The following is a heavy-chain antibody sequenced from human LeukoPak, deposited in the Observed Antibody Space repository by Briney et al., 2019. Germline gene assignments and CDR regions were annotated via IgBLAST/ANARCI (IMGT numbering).Heavy chain of an antibody. V-gene: IGHV3-30*02. J-gene: IGHJ4*02. CDR1: GFPFSSYG. CDR3: AKISVPFDY. CDR2: IWYDGSNK. D-gene: IGHD1-1*01. Sequence: PGGSLRLSCAASGFPFSSYGMHWVRQAPGKGLEWVAVIWYDGSNKYYADSVRGRFTISRDNSKNTLYLQMNSLRAEDTAVYYCAKISVPFDYWGQGTLVTVSS.